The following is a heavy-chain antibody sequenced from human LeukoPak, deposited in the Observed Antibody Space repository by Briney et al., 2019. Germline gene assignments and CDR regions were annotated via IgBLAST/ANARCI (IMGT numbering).Heavy chain of an antibody. CDR1: GFTFSSYW. Sequence: GGSLRLSCAASGFTFSSYWMSWVRQAPGKGLEWVANIKQDGSEKYYVDSVKGRFTISRDNAKNSPYLQMDSLRAEDTAVYYCARDISSGWYTWFDPWGQGTLVTVSS. J-gene: IGHJ5*02. D-gene: IGHD6-19*01. V-gene: IGHV3-7*01. CDR3: ARDISSGWYTWFDP. CDR2: IKQDGSEK.